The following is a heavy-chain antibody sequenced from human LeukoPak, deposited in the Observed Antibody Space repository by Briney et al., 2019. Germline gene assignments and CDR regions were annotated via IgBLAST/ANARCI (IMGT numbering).Heavy chain of an antibody. J-gene: IGHJ4*02. CDR1: SGSISSSSYY. CDR3: AGQCSGATCGFDY. CDR2: MYYSGST. D-gene: IGHD2-15*01. Sequence: SETLSLTCTVSSGSISSSSYYWGWIRQPPGKGLEWIGSMYYSGSTYYNPSLKSRITISVDTSKNQFSLKLSSVTAADTAVYYCAGQCSGATCGFDYWGQGTLVTVSS. V-gene: IGHV4-39*01.